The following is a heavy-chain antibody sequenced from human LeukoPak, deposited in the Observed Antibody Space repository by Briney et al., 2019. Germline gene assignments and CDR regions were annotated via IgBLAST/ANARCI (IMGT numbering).Heavy chain of an antibody. J-gene: IGHJ4*02. Sequence: SETLSLTCTVSGGSISSYYWSWIRQPPGKGLEWIGYIYHSGSTYYNPSLKSRVTISVDRSKNQFSLKLSSVTAADTAVYYCARGDGYNFDYWGQGTLVTVSS. CDR2: IYHSGST. CDR3: ARGDGYNFDY. V-gene: IGHV4-59*12. D-gene: IGHD5-12*01. CDR1: GGSISSYY.